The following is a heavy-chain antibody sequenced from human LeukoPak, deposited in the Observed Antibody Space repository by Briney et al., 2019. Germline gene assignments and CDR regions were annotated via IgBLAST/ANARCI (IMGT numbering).Heavy chain of an antibody. V-gene: IGHV3-73*01. CDR3: AKVDYWSPENYFDS. Sequence: GGSLRLSCAASGFTFSGSAMHWVRQASGKGLEWVGRIRSKANSYATAYAASVKGRFTISRDDSKNTAYLQMNSLKTEDTAVYYCAKVDYWSPENYFDSWGQGILVTVSS. J-gene: IGHJ4*02. CDR2: IRSKANSYAT. D-gene: IGHD1-1*01. CDR1: GFTFSGSA.